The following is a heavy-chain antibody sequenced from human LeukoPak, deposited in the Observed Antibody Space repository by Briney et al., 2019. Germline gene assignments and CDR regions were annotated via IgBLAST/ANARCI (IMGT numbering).Heavy chain of an antibody. CDR1: GGSISSYY. V-gene: IGHV4-59*01. CDR3: ARDALVRGYNWFDP. Sequence: PSETLSLTCTVSGGSISSYYWSWIRQPPGKGLEWIGYIYYSGSTNYNPSLKSRVTISVDTSKNQFSLKLSPVTAADTAVYYCARDALVRGYNWFDPWGQGTLVTVSS. D-gene: IGHD3-10*01. J-gene: IGHJ5*02. CDR2: IYYSGST.